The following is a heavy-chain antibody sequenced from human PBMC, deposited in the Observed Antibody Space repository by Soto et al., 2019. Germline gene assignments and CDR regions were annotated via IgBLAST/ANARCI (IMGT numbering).Heavy chain of an antibody. D-gene: IGHD2-15*01. CDR3: ARDLAKGGGSAAFDY. Sequence: QVQLVQSGAEVKKPGASVKVSCKASGYTFTGYYIHWVRQAPGQGLEWMGWINPNSGGTKYPQKFQGRVTMTRDTSIRTVYMSLTGLKSDDTAVYFFARDLAKGGGSAAFDYWGQGTLVAVSS. CDR2: INPNSGGT. CDR1: GYTFTGYY. J-gene: IGHJ4*02. V-gene: IGHV1-2*02.